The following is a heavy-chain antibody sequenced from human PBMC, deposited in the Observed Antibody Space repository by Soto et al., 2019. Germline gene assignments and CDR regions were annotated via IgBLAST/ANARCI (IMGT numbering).Heavy chain of an antibody. Sequence: QVQLVESGGGVVQPGRSLRLSCAASGFTFSSYGMHWVRQAPGKGLEWVAVISYDGSNKYYADSVKGRFTISRDNSENTLYQHMNRLRAEYTAVYYCAKGPGGSSVYYYYMDGWGRGTTVTVAS. CDR1: GFTFSSYG. J-gene: IGHJ6*03. CDR3: AKGPGGSSVYYYYMDG. CDR2: ISYDGSNK. D-gene: IGHD1-26*01. V-gene: IGHV3-30*18.